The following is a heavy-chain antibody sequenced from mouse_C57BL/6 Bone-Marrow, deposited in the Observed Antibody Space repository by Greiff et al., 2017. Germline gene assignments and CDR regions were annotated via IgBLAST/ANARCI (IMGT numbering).Heavy chain of an antibody. V-gene: IGHV3-6*01. CDR3: ARARTGHFDY. CDR1: GYSITSGYY. Sequence: EVQLQESGPGLVKPSQSLSLTCSVTGYSITSGYYWNWIRQFPGNKLEWMGYISYDGSNNYNPSLKNRISITRDTSTNQVFLKLKSVTTEDTATYYCARARTGHFDYWGQGTTLTVSS. J-gene: IGHJ2*01. CDR2: ISYDGSN. D-gene: IGHD4-1*01.